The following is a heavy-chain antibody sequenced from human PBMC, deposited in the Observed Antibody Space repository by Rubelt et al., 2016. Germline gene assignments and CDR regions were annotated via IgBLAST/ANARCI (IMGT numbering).Heavy chain of an antibody. CDR2: VSDSGGT. Sequence: QVQLQESGPGLVKPSETLSLTCTVPGGSISSYYWTWIRRPPGKGLEWIGFVSDSGGTNYNPSLEGRVSLSMERSKAEFYMQLKSGTASGTAVYYGARDDSTSSAGGVDPWGPGTLVTVSS. J-gene: IGHJ5*02. D-gene: IGHD6-6*01. CDR3: ARDDSTSSAGGVDP. CDR1: GGSISSYY. V-gene: IGHV4-59*01.